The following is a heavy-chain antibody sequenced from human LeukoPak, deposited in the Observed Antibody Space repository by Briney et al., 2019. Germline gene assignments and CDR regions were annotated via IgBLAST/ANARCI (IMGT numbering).Heavy chain of an antibody. CDR2: ISYDGSNK. CDR1: GFTFSSYA. Sequence: GRTLTLSCAASGFTFSSYAMHWGRHAPGKGLELVAVISYDGSNKYYADSVKGRFTISRENSKHTLYLQMNSLRGEDTAVYYCARHQRTIVVVPAAMAGPPYYGMDVWGQGTTVTVSS. D-gene: IGHD2-2*01. V-gene: IGHV3-30-3*01. CDR3: ARHQRTIVVVPAAMAGPPYYGMDV. J-gene: IGHJ6*02.